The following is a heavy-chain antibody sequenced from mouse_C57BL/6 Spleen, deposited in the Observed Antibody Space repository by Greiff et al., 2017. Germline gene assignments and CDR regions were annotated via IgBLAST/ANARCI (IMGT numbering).Heavy chain of an antibody. CDR3: ANSKGAMDY. CDR2: ISYDGSN. CDR1: GYSITSGYY. V-gene: IGHV3-6*01. J-gene: IGHJ4*01. D-gene: IGHD2-5*01. Sequence: EVKLMESGPGLVKPSQSLSPTCSVTGYSITSGYYWNWIRQFPGNKLEWMGYISYDGSNNYNPSLKNRISITRDTSKNQFFLKLNSVTTEDTATYYCANSKGAMDYWGQGTSVTVSS.